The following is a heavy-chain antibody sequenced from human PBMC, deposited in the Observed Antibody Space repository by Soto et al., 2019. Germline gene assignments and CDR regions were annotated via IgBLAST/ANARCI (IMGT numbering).Heavy chain of an antibody. CDR2: IYHTGNT. CDR3: ARDEYQLLSSVSCFDS. J-gene: IGHJ5*01. Sequence: KPSETLSLTCAVSGYSISDDSYWSWIRQTPGKGLEWIGYIYHTGNTYYNPSLRSRVSISVDKSKSQFSLKLISVTAADTAVYFCARDEYQLLSSVSCFDSWGQGTLVTVSS. CDR1: GYSISDDSY. D-gene: IGHD2-2*01. V-gene: IGHV4-30-4*01.